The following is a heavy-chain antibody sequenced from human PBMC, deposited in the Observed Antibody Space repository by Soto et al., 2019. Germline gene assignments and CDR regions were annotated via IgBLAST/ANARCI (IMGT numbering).Heavy chain of an antibody. J-gene: IGHJ5*02. D-gene: IGHD3-10*01. CDR3: ARESAGSHKNNWFDP. Sequence: SETLSLTCTVSGGSISSYYWSWIRQPPGKGLEWIGYIYYSGSTYYNPSLKSRVTMSVDTSRNQLLLQLNSVTAADTAVYYCARESAGSHKNNWFDPWGQGTLVTVSS. CDR1: GGSISSYY. CDR2: IYYSGST. V-gene: IGHV4-59*01.